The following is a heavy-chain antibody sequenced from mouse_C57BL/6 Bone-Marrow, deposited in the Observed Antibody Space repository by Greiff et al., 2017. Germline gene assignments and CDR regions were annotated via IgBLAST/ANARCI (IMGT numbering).Heavy chain of an antibody. CDR3: ARDPHYSNYEGFAY. V-gene: IGHV5-4*01. Sequence: DVKLVESGGGLVKPGGSLKLSCAVSGFTFSSSAMSWVRQTPEKRLEWVATISDGGSYTYSPDNVKGRFTISRDNAKNNLYLQMRQLKSEDTAMYYCARDPHYSNYEGFAYWGQGTLVTVSA. D-gene: IGHD2-5*01. J-gene: IGHJ3*01. CDR1: GFTFSSSA. CDR2: ISDGGSYT.